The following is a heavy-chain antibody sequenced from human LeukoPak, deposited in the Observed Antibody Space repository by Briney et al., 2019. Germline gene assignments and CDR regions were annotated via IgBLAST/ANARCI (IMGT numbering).Heavy chain of an antibody. V-gene: IGHV4-4*07. D-gene: IGHD3-22*01. CDR1: GGSISSYY. CDR2: IYTSGNT. J-gene: IGHJ4*02. Sequence: SETLSLTCTVSGGSISSYYWSWIRQPAGKGLEWIGRIYTSGNTNYNPSLKSRVTMSVDTSKNQISLMLTSVTAADTAVYYCARDQRGSGYYPDYWGQGTLVTVSS. CDR3: ARDQRGSGYYPDY.